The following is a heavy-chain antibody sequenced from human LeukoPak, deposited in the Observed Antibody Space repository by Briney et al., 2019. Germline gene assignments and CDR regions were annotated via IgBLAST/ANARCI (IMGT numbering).Heavy chain of an antibody. Sequence: SVKVSCKASGGTFSSYAISLVRQAPGQGLEWMGRIIPIFGTANYAQKFQGRVTITTDESTSTAYMELSSLRSEDTAVYYCAREITIFGLVQRFDYWGQGTLVTVSS. CDR1: GGTFSSYA. V-gene: IGHV1-69*05. J-gene: IGHJ4*02. D-gene: IGHD3-3*01. CDR3: AREITIFGLVQRFDY. CDR2: IIPIFGTA.